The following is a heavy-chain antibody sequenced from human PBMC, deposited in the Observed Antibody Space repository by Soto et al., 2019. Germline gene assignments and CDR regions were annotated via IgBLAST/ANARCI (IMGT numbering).Heavy chain of an antibody. CDR1: GYTFTSHG. J-gene: IGHJ6*03. CDR2: ISPYNGDT. D-gene: IGHD3-10*01. Sequence: QVQLVQSGAEVKKPGASVKVSCKTSGYTFTSHGISWVRQAPGQGLEWMGWISPYNGDTNYAQKLQGRVSVTTDSSTRTAYMELTSLRSEDTAVYSCARMVLGSTVGYYYYMDVWGKGTTVTVSS. V-gene: IGHV1-18*01. CDR3: ARMVLGSTVGYYYYMDV.